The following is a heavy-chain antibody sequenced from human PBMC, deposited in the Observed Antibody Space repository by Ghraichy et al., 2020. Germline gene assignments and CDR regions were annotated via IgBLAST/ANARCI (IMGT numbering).Heavy chain of an antibody. CDR3: ARLSSGWPIDWYFDL. V-gene: IGHV5-51*01. CDR1: GYSFTSYW. J-gene: IGHJ2*01. CDR2: IYPGDSDT. D-gene: IGHD6-19*01. Sequence: GESLNISCKGSGYSFTSYWIGWVRQTPGKGLEWMGIIYPGDSDTRYSPSFQGQVTISADKSISTAYLQWSSLKASDTAMYYCARLSSGWPIDWYFDLWGRGTLVTVSS.